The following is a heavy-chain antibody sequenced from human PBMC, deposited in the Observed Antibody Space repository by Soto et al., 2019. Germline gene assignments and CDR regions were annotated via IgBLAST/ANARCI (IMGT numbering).Heavy chain of an antibody. CDR1: GFTFSSYS. Sequence: PVGSLRLSCAASGFTFSSYSMNWVRQAPGKGLEWVSSISSSSSYIYYADSVKGRFTISRDNAKNSLYLQMNSLRAEDTAVYYCAREQAKVFDYWGQGTLVTVSS. CDR2: ISSSSSYI. CDR3: AREQAKVFDY. V-gene: IGHV3-21*01. J-gene: IGHJ4*02. D-gene: IGHD5-18*01.